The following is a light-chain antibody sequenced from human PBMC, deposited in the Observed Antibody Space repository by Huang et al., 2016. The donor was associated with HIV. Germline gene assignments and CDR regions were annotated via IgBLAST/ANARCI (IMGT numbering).Light chain of an antibody. CDR2: GAS. CDR1: QSVNNN. J-gene: IGKJ1*01. Sequence: EIVMTQSPATLSVSPGERATLSCRASQSVNNNLAWYQQKPGQAPSLLLYGASASATGIPARFTGSGSGTEFTLTIRSLQSEDFAVYYCQHYNNWPPWTFGQGTKVEI. V-gene: IGKV3-15*01. CDR3: QHYNNWPPWT.